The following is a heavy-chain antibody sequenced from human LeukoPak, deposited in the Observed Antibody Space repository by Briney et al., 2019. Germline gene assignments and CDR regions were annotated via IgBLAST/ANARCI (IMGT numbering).Heavy chain of an antibody. D-gene: IGHD5-18*01. J-gene: IGHJ4*02. Sequence: PSETLSHTCTVSGGSISSSSAYWGWIRQPPGKGLEWIGSIYYSKNTYYNPSLKSRVTISAGTSKNQFSLTLGSVSATDTAVYYCVSPRGFSYGYFDYWGQGTLVTVSS. CDR1: GGSISSSSAY. V-gene: IGHV4-39*01. CDR2: IYYSKNT. CDR3: VSPRGFSYGYFDY.